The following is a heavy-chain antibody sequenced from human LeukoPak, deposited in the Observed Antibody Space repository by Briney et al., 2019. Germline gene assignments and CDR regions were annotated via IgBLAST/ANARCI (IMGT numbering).Heavy chain of an antibody. V-gene: IGHV4-34*01. J-gene: IGHJ4*02. CDR3: ARHLVVPAASFDY. D-gene: IGHD2-2*01. CDR2: INHSGST. CDR1: GGSFSGYY. Sequence: PSETLSLTCAVYGGSFSGYYWSWIRQPPGKGLEWIGEINHSGSTNYNPSLKSRVTISVDTSKNQFSLKLSSVTAADTAVYYCARHLVVPAASFDYWGQGTLVTVSS.